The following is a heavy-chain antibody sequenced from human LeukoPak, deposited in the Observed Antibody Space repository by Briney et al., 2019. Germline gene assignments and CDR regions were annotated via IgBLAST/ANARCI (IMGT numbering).Heavy chain of an antibody. V-gene: IGHV3-23*01. CDR3: AKVGDCSSTSCSTYYYCYYGMDV. Sequence: GGSLRLSCAASGFTFSSYAMSSVRQAPGKGLEWVSAISGSGGSTYYADSVKGRFTISRDNSKNTLYLQMNSLRAEDTAVYYCAKVGDCSSTSCSTYYYCYYGMDVWGQGTTVTVSS. J-gene: IGHJ6*02. D-gene: IGHD2-2*01. CDR2: ISGSGGST. CDR1: GFTFSSYA.